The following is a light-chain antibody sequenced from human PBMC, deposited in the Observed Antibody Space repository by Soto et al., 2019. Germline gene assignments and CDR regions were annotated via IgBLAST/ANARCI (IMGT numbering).Light chain of an antibody. CDR3: NSYTTSPTLVL. CDR1: SSDVGAHNY. V-gene: IGLV2-14*01. CDR2: EVS. J-gene: IGLJ2*01. Sequence: QSALTQPASVSGSPGQSITISCTGTSSDVGAHNYVSWYQQHPGKAPKLMIYEVSNRPSGVSNRFSGSKSGNTASLTISGLQAEDEADYYCNSYTTSPTLVLFGGGTKLTVL.